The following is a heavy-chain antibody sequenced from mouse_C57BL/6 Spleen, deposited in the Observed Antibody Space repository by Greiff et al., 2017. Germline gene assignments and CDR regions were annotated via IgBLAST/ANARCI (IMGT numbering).Heavy chain of an antibody. D-gene: IGHD3-2*02. CDR2: IYPSNGGT. V-gene: IGHV1-53*01. CDR3: ARWTAQATWFAY. J-gene: IGHJ3*01. CDR1: GYTFTSFW. Sequence: VQLQQPGTELVKPGASVKLSCKASGYTFTSFWMPWVKQRPGQGLEWIGNIYPSNGGTKYNEKFKSKATLTVDKSSRTAYMQLSSLTSEDSAVYYCARWTAQATWFAYWGQGTLVTVSA.